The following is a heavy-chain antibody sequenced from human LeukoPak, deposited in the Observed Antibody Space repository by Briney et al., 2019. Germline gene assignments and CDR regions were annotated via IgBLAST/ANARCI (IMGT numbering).Heavy chain of an antibody. CDR1: GFTFSSYA. J-gene: IGHJ5*02. Sequence: GGSLRLSRAASGFTFSSYAMSWVRQAPGKGLEWVSGISDRGDSTYYPDSVKGRFTISRDNSKNTLHLQMNSLRAEDTAVYYCAKSPYGSGAHWFDPWGQGTLVTVSS. CDR3: AKSPYGSGAHWFDP. V-gene: IGHV3-23*01. D-gene: IGHD3-10*01. CDR2: ISDRGDST.